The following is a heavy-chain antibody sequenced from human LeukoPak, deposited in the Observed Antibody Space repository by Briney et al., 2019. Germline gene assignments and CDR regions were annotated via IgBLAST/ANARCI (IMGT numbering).Heavy chain of an antibody. J-gene: IGHJ4*02. CDR2: ISAYNGNT. Sequence: GASVKVSCKASGYTFTSYGISWVRQAPGQGLEWMGWISAYNGNTNYAQKLQGRVTMTTDTSTSTAYMELRSLRSDDTAVYYCARDSYDFWSGYYTASFDYWGQGTLVTVSS. D-gene: IGHD3-3*01. CDR1: GYTFTSYG. CDR3: ARDSYDFWSGYYTASFDY. V-gene: IGHV1-18*01.